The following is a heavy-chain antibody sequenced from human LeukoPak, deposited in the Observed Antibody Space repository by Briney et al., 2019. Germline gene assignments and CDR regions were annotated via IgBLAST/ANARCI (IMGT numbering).Heavy chain of an antibody. Sequence: GGSLRLSCAASGFTFSSYGMHWVRQAPGKRLEWVSVISGGGDRVDYAESVKGRFTISRDNAKNSLYLQMNSLRVEDTAVYYCARVLYGAFDIWGQGTVVTVSS. CDR3: ARVLYGAFDI. CDR2: ISGGGDRV. J-gene: IGHJ3*02. D-gene: IGHD4-17*01. CDR1: GFTFSSYG. V-gene: IGHV3-21*01.